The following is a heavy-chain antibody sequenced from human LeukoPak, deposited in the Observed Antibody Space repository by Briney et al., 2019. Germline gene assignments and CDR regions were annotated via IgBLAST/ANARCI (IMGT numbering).Heavy chain of an antibody. CDR1: GFTFNTYA. D-gene: IGHD3-22*01. Sequence: TGGSLRLSCAASGFTFNTYAMSWVRQAPGKGLEWISAISGSGGSTYYADSVKGRFTISRDNSKNTLYLQMNSLRAEDTAVYYCAKDAPGSGYYYWEGEYYFDYWGQGTLVTVSS. J-gene: IGHJ4*02. V-gene: IGHV3-23*01. CDR3: AKDAPGSGYYYWEGEYYFDY. CDR2: ISGSGGST.